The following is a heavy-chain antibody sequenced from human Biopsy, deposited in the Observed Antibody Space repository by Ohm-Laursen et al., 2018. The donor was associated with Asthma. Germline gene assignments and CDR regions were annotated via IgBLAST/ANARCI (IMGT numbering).Heavy chain of an antibody. CDR3: ARDVMEWYLPAFDF. CDR1: GFVFSQCG. D-gene: IGHD3-3*01. J-gene: IGHJ4*02. V-gene: IGHV3-30*03. Sequence: SLRLSRAASGFVFSQCGMHWVRQAPGKGLEWVAVGGSYYDGGLKYYADSVNGRFTVSRDDSKNTLYLQMNSLRPDDTAVYYCARDVMEWYLPAFDFWGQGTLVTVSS. CDR2: GGSYYDGGLK.